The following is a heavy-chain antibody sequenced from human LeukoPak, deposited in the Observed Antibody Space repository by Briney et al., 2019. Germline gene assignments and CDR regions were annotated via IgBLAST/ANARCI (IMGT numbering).Heavy chain of an antibody. D-gene: IGHD6-13*01. CDR2: MNPNSGNT. J-gene: IGHJ6*03. CDR1: GYTFTSYD. V-gene: IGHV1-8*01. CDR3: ARDSSSWHQMYYYYYMDV. Sequence: ASVKVSCKASGYTFTSYDINWVRQATGQGLEWMGWMNPNSGNTGYAQKFQGRVTMTRNTSISTAFMELSSLRSEDTAMYYCARDSSSWHQMYYYYYMDVWGIGTTVTVSS.